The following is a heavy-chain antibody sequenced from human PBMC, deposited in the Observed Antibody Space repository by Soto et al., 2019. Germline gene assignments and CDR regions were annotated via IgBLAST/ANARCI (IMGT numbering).Heavy chain of an antibody. CDR2: SSNSGTFT. D-gene: IGHD4-4*01. CDR3: ARSGDNYSVLDY. CDR1: GFTFSDYY. J-gene: IGHJ4*02. Sequence: GESLSLSCEGSGFTFSDYYMSWIRQAPGRGLEWISYSSNSGTFTRYSDSVKGRFSISRDNTKNFLYLQMNSLRAEDTAVYYCARSGDNYSVLDYWGRGTPVTVSS. V-gene: IGHV3-11*06.